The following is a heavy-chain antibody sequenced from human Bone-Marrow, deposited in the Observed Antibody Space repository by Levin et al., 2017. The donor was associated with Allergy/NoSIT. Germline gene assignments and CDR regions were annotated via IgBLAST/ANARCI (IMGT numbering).Heavy chain of an antibody. J-gene: IGHJ4*02. D-gene: IGHD6-13*01. V-gene: IGHV3-33*01. Sequence: GESLKISCVSSGFTFGNYGMHWVRQAPGKGLEWVSVIWHDESQKYYTYSVKGRFTISRDNSKNTLYLQMNSLRAEDTGVYYCARGLIFGSSSYFDYWGQGTLVTVSS. CDR2: IWHDESQK. CDR1: GFTFGNYG. CDR3: ARGLIFGSSSYFDY.